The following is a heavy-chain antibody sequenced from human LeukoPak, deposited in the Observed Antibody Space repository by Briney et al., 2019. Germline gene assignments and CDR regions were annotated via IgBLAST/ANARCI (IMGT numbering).Heavy chain of an antibody. D-gene: IGHD4-23*01. Sequence: SQTLSLTCTVFGGSISSGSYYWSWIRQPAGKGLEWIGRIYTSGSTNYNPSLKSRVTISVDTSKNQFSLKLSSVTAADTAVYYCAGEHALVNFNWGQGTLVTVSS. CDR3: AGEHALVNFN. CDR2: IYTSGST. J-gene: IGHJ4*02. V-gene: IGHV4-61*02. CDR1: GGSISSGSYY.